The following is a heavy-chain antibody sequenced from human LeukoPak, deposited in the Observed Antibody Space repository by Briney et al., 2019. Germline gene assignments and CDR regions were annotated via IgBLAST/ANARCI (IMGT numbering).Heavy chain of an antibody. J-gene: IGHJ4*02. V-gene: IGHV3-15*01. D-gene: IGHD3-10*01. CDR3: TTEGYYVSGIY. Sequence: PGGSLRLSCAASGFTFSNAWMSWVRQAPGKGLEWVGRIKGKTDGETTDYATPVKGRFTISRDDSKDTLYPQMNSLKTEDTAVYYCTTEGYYVSGIYWGQGTLVTVSS. CDR2: IKGKTDGETT. CDR1: GFTFSNAW.